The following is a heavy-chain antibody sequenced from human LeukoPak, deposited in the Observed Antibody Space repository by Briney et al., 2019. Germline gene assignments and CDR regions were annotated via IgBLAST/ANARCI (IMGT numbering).Heavy chain of an antibody. D-gene: IGHD3-22*01. J-gene: IGHJ4*02. V-gene: IGHV5-51*01. Sequence: GESLKISCKSSGYTFATYWIGWVRQMPGKGLEWMGIIYPGDSDTRYSPSFQGQVTISADKSISTAYVQWRSLKASDTAMYYCARATYYYETSGAYYFEYWGQGTLVTVSS. CDR3: ARATYYYETSGAYYFEY. CDR2: IYPGDSDT. CDR1: GYTFATYW.